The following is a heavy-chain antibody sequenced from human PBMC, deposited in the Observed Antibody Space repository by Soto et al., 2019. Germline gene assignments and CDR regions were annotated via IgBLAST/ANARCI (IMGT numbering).Heavy chain of an antibody. Sequence: GGSLRLSCAASGFTFSSYAMHWVRQAPGKGLEWVAVISYDGSNKYYADSVKGRFTISRDNSKNTLYLQMNSLRAEDTAVYYCARAGDFWSGYYEGPTYYYYYYGMDVWGQGTTVTVSS. V-gene: IGHV3-30-3*01. CDR1: GFTFSSYA. D-gene: IGHD3-3*01. J-gene: IGHJ6*02. CDR2: ISYDGSNK. CDR3: ARAGDFWSGYYEGPTYYYYYYGMDV.